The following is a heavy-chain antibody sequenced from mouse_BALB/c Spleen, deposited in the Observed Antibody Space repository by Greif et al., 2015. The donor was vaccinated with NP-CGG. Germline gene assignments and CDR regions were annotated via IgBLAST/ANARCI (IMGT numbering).Heavy chain of an antibody. J-gene: IGHJ4*01. CDR3: ARRTGTEAMDY. D-gene: IGHD4-1*01. Sequence: QVQLQQSGPELVKPGASVKISCKASGYTFTDYYINWVKQKPGQGLEWIGWIYPGSGNTKYNEKFKGKATLTVDTSSSTAYMQPSSLTSEDTDVYFCARRTGTEAMDYWGQGTSVTVSS. CDR1: GYTFTDYY. CDR2: IYPGSGNT. V-gene: IGHV1-84*02.